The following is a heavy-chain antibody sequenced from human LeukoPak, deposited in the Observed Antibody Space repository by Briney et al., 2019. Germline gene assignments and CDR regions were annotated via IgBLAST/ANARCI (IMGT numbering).Heavy chain of an antibody. CDR3: ARIDY. J-gene: IGHJ4*02. D-gene: IGHD2/OR15-2a*01. CDR2: IRYDGSSK. CDR1: GFTSNSYG. V-gene: IGHV3-30*02. Sequence: GGSLRLSCAASGFTSNSYGIHWVRQAPGKGLEWVAFIRYDGSSKYYVDSVKGRFTISRDNSKNTLYLQMNSLRAEDTAVYYCARIDYWGQGTLVTVSS.